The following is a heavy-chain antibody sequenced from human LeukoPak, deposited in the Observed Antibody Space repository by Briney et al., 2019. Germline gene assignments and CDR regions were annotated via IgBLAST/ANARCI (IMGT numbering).Heavy chain of an antibody. Sequence: SETLSLTCTVSGGSISNYHWSWIRQPPGKGLEWIGYIYYSGSTNYNPSLKSRVTISVDTSKNHFSLKLRSVTAADTAVYYCARDRYGDGFAHFDYWGQGALVTVSS. J-gene: IGHJ4*02. D-gene: IGHD5-24*01. CDR1: GGSISNYH. CDR3: ARDRYGDGFAHFDY. CDR2: IYYSGST. V-gene: IGHV4-59*12.